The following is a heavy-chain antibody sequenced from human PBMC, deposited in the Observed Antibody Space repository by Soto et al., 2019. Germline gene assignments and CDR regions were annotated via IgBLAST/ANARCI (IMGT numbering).Heavy chain of an antibody. CDR2: INPSGGST. Sequence: ASVKVSCKASGYTFPDYYIHWVRRAPGQGLEWMGIINPSGGSTSYAQKFQGRVTMTRDTSTSTVYMELSSLRSEDTAVYYCARVRRSRGYYYGEWGQGNQVTVYS. CDR3: ARVRRSRGYYYGE. CDR1: GYTFPDYY. D-gene: IGHD3-22*01. V-gene: IGHV1-46*01. J-gene: IGHJ4*02.